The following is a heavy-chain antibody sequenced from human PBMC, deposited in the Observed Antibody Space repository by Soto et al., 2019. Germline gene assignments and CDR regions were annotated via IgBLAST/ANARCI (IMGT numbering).Heavy chain of an antibody. J-gene: IGHJ5*02. Sequence: QVQLQESGPGLVQPSETLSLTCTVSGSSITDYYWSWIQQHPGKGPEWIGNIHYSGSTNYNPSLKSRVTISVDTSKNQFSLRLSSVTAAETAVYYCARHSYYSNPLRFDPWGQGTLVTVSS. CDR1: GSSITDYY. V-gene: IGHV4-59*08. D-gene: IGHD4-4*01. CDR2: IHYSGST. CDR3: ARHSYYSNPLRFDP.